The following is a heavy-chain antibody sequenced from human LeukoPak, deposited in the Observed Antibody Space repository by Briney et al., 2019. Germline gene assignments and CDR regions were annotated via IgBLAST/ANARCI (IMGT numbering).Heavy chain of an antibody. Sequence: GESLKISCKGSGYSFTSYYMHWVRQAPGQGLEWMGIINPSGGSTSYAQKFQGRVTMTRDTSTSTVYMELSSLRSNDTAVYYSARARNGPKAPWGQGTLVTVSS. CDR3: ARARNGPKAP. J-gene: IGHJ5*02. CDR2: INPSGGST. CDR1: GYSFTSYY. V-gene: IGHV1-46*01.